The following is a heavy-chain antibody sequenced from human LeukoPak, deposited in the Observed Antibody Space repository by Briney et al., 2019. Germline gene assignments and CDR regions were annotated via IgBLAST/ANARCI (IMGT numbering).Heavy chain of an antibody. D-gene: IGHD3-16*01. CDR1: GFTFNSYW. J-gene: IGHJ6*02. V-gene: IGHV3-7*03. Sequence: PGGSLRLSCAASGFTFNSYWMNWARQAPGKGLEWVASINHNGNENYYVDSVKGRFTISRDNAKNSLYLQMSNLRAEDTAVYFCARGGGLDVWGQGATVTVSS. CDR2: INHNGNEN. CDR3: ARGGGLDV.